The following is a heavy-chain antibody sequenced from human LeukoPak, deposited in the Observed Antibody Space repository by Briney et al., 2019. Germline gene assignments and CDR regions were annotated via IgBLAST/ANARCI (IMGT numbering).Heavy chain of an antibody. V-gene: IGHV1-69*06. J-gene: IGHJ5*02. Sequence: SSVTVSCKACGGTFSSYAISWLRQAPGQGLEWMGGIIPIFGTANYAQKFQGRVTITADKSTSTAYMELSSLRSEDTAVYYCARFSRLMVRASNKYIWFDPWGQGTLVTVSS. CDR3: ARFSRLMVRASNKYIWFDP. CDR2: IIPIFGTA. D-gene: IGHD3-10*01. CDR1: GGTFSSYA.